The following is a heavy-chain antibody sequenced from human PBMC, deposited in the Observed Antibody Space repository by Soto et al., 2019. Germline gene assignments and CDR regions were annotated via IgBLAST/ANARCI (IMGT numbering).Heavy chain of an antibody. Sequence: QVQLVESGGGVVQPGRSLRLSCAASGFTFSSYAMHWVRQAPGKGLEWVAVISYDGSNKYYADSVKGRFTISRDNSKNTLYLQMNSLRAEDTAVYYCARGGPYCGGDCYCRFDYWGQGTLVTASS. CDR2: ISYDGSNK. CDR1: GFTFSSYA. D-gene: IGHD2-21*02. CDR3: ARGGPYCGGDCYCRFDY. V-gene: IGHV3-30-3*01. J-gene: IGHJ4*02.